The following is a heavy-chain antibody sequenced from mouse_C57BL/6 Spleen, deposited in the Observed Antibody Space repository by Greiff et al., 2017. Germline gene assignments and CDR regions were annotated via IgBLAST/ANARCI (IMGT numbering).Heavy chain of an antibody. V-gene: IGHV2-5*01. CDR2: IWRGGST. CDR1: GFSLTSYG. CDR3: ATAYYSNYEGADAMDY. D-gene: IGHD2-5*01. J-gene: IGHJ4*01. Sequence: QVQLQQSGPGLVQPSQSLSITCTVSGFSLTSYGVHWVRQSPGKGLEWLGVIWRGGSTDYNAAFMSRLSITKDNSTSQVFFKMNSLRADDTAIYYCATAYYSNYEGADAMDYWGQGTSVTVSS.